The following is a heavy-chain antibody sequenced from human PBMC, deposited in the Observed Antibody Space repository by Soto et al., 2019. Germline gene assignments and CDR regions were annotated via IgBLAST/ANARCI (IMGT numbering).Heavy chain of an antibody. Sequence: GGSLRLSCAASGFTFSSYAMHWVRQAPGKGLEWVAVISYDGSNKYYADSVKGRFTISRDNSKNTLYLQMNSLRAEDTAVYYCARAFHYYQSPLDYWGQGTLVTVSS. CDR3: ARAFHYYQSPLDY. V-gene: IGHV3-30-3*01. CDR1: GFTFSSYA. CDR2: ISYDGSNK. D-gene: IGHD3-22*01. J-gene: IGHJ4*02.